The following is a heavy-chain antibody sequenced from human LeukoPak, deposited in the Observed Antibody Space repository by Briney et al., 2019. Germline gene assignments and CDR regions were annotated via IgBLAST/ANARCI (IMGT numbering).Heavy chain of an antibody. CDR3: ATPTYYDFWSGYSNTYYYYYMDV. D-gene: IGHD3-3*01. CDR1: GGTFSSYA. J-gene: IGHJ6*03. CDR2: IIPILGTA. V-gene: IGHV1-69*13. Sequence: SVKVSCKASGGTFSSYAISWVRQAPGQGLEWMGGIIPILGTANYAQKFQGRVTITADESTSTAYMELSSLRSEDTAVYYCATPTYYDFWSGYSNTYYYYYMDVWGKGTTVTVSS.